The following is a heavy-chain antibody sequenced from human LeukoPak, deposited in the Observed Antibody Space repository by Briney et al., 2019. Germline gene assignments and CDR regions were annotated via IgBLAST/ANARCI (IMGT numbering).Heavy chain of an antibody. V-gene: IGHV3-48*04. CDR3: ARDLRGYGMDV. D-gene: IGHD4-17*01. J-gene: IGHJ6*02. Sequence: GGSLRLSCAASGFTFSSYSMNWVRQAPGKGLEWVSYISSSGSTIYYADSVKGRFTISRDNAKNSLYLQMNGLRAEDTAVYYCARDLRGYGMDVWGQGTTVTVSS. CDR2: ISSSGSTI. CDR1: GFTFSSYS.